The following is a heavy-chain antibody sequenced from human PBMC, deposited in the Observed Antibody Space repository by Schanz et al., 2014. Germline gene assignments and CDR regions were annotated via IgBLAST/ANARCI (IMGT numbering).Heavy chain of an antibody. CDR2: ISRDGTTS. Sequence: QVQLVESGGGLVKPGGSLRLSCAASGFIFNDYYMNWIRQAPGKGLEWLSYISRDGTTSYYADSVKGRFTISRDNAKNSLYLEMTSLRGEDTAVYYCARGTHLDLWGQGTLVTVSS. CDR1: GFIFNDYY. J-gene: IGHJ5*02. V-gene: IGHV3-11*01. CDR3: ARGTHLDL.